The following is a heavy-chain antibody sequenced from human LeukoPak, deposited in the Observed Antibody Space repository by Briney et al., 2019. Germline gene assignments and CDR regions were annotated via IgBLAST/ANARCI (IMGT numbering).Heavy chain of an antibody. CDR3: AKEGDNTGYRYFDD. D-gene: IGHD3-22*01. CDR2: INSSSGTI. J-gene: IGHJ4*02. Sequence: GGSLRLSCAASGFKLIGYSMNWVRQAPGKGLELVSYINSSSGTIIYADSVKGRFTISRDNAKNSLYLQMNSLRAEDTAVYYCAKEGDNTGYRYFDDWGQGTLVTVSS. CDR1: GFKLIGYS. V-gene: IGHV3-48*04.